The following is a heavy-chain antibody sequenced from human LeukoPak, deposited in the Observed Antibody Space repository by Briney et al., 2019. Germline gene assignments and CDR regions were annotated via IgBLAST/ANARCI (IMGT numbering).Heavy chain of an antibody. V-gene: IGHV1-2*02. CDR2: INPNSDYT. CDR1: GYTFTGYY. D-gene: IGHD2-21*01. J-gene: IGHJ4*02. Sequence: ASVKVSCKASGYTFTGYYIHWVRQAPGQGLEWMGWINPNSDYTFYAQNFQGRVTLTRDTSITTVYMELTTLTSDDTALYYCAVAPGDYWGQGTLVSVSA. CDR3: AVAPGDY.